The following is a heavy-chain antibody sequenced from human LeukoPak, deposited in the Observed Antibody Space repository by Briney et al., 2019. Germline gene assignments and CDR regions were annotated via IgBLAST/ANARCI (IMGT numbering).Heavy chain of an antibody. D-gene: IGHD3-16*01. CDR2: ISSTSSAI. J-gene: IGHJ4*02. Sequence: PGGSLRLSCTASGFKFSSFSMNWARQAPGKGLEWLSYISSTSSAIYYADSVKGRFTISRDNAKNSLYPQMDSLRAEDTAIYYCARVIGSYGDSAYWGQGTLVTVSS. CDR3: ARVIGSYGDSAY. CDR1: GFKFSSFS. V-gene: IGHV3-48*04.